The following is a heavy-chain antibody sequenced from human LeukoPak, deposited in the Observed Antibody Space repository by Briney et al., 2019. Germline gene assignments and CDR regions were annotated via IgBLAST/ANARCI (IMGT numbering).Heavy chain of an antibody. CDR1: GLTFSSYW. V-gene: IGHV3-7*01. CDR3: ASSSSEYYFDY. Sequence: PGGSLRLSCAASGLTFSSYWMSWVRQAPGKGLEWVANIKQDGSEKYYVDSVKGRFTISRDNAKNSLYLQMNSLRAEDTAVYYCASSSSEYYFDYWGQGTLVTVSS. CDR2: IKQDGSEK. J-gene: IGHJ4*02.